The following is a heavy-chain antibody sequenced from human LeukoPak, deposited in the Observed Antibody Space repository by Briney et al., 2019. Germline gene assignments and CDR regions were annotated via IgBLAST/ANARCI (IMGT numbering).Heavy chain of an antibody. CDR1: GFTFRNYG. CDR3: ARIGYSTSWANFDY. J-gene: IGHJ4*02. Sequence: GGSLRLSCAASGFTFRNYGMHWVRQAPGKGLGWVASIRTDGGEKYHADSVQGRFSISRDNSKNTLYLQMDSLRAEDTALYYCARIGYSTSWANFDYWAREPWSPSPQ. V-gene: IGHV3-30*02. D-gene: IGHD6-13*01. CDR2: IRTDGGEK.